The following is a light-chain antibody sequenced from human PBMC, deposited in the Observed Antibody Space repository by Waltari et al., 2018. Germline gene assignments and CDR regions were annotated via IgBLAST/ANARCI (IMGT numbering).Light chain of an antibody. CDR2: VNSDGSH. V-gene: IGLV4-69*01. Sequence: HLVLTQSPSASASLRASVKLTCTLSSGRSSNIIASLQQRPERGPRYLMKVNSDGSHSKGDDIPDRFSGSSSGAERYLTISSLQSEDEADYYCETGGHGTWVFGGGTKLTVL. CDR3: ETGGHGTWV. CDR1: SGRSSNI. J-gene: IGLJ3*02.